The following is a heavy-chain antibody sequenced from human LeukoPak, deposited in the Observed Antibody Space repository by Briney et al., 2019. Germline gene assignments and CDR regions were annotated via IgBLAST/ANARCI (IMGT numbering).Heavy chain of an antibody. CDR2: LDRESGET. Sequence: ASVKVSCKVSVSALRDLAMQWVRQVPGKGLEWMGGLDRESGETLYSDKFQGRVTMAQDTSTDTAYMDLTSLTSEDTAVYYCATGHSTGYHYWFDPWGQGTLVTVSS. J-gene: IGHJ5*02. V-gene: IGHV1-24*01. D-gene: IGHD2-2*03. CDR3: ATGHSTGYHYWFDP. CDR1: VSALRDLA.